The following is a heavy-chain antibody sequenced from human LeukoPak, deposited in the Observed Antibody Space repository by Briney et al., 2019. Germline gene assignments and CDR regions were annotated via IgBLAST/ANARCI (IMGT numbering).Heavy chain of an antibody. J-gene: IGHJ4*02. V-gene: IGHV4-39*01. Sequence: PSETLSLTCTVSGGSISSSSYYWGWIRQPPGKGLEWIGSIYYSGSTYYNPSLKSRVTISVDTSKNQFSLKLSSVTAADTAVYYCATFLWFGELYGYWGQGTLVTVSS. CDR2: IYYSGST. CDR3: ATFLWFGELYGY. D-gene: IGHD3-10*01. CDR1: GGSISSSSYY.